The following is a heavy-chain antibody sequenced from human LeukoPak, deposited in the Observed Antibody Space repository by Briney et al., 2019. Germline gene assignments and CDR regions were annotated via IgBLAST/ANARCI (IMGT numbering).Heavy chain of an antibody. Sequence: ASVKVSCKASGYTFTGYYMHWVRQAPGQGLEWMGWIDPNSGGTNYAQKFQGRVTMTRDTSISTVYMELSRLRSDDTAVYYCARGGAYCSGGSCHYDDAFDIWGQGTMVTVSS. CDR1: GYTFTGYY. CDR2: IDPNSGGT. D-gene: IGHD2-15*01. J-gene: IGHJ3*02. V-gene: IGHV1-2*02. CDR3: ARGGAYCSGGSCHYDDAFDI.